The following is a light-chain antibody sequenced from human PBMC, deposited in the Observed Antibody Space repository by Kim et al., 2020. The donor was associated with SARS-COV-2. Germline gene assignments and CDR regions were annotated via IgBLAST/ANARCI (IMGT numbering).Light chain of an antibody. Sequence: DIVLTQSPGTLSLSPGERATLSCRASQSVTSNFLAWYQQKLGQAPTLLIFGASSRATGIPDRFSGSGSGTDFTLTISRLEPEDFAVYYCQQYGGSPITFGQGTRLEIK. CDR3: QQYGGSPIT. CDR1: QSVTSNF. CDR2: GAS. J-gene: IGKJ5*01. V-gene: IGKV3-20*01.